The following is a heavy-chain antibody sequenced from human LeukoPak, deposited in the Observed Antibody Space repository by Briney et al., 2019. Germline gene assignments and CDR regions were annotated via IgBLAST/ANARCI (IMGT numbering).Heavy chain of an antibody. V-gene: IGHV4-39*07. D-gene: IGHD3-22*01. Sequence: SETLSLTCTVSGGSISSYYWGWIRQPPGKGLEWIGSIXYSGSTYYNPSLKSRVTISVDTSKNQFSLKLSSVTAADTAVYYCARPPYYDSSGYYYWYWYFDLWGRGTLVTVSS. J-gene: IGHJ2*01. CDR3: ARPPYYDSSGYYYWYWYFDL. CDR1: GGSISSYY. CDR2: IXYSGST.